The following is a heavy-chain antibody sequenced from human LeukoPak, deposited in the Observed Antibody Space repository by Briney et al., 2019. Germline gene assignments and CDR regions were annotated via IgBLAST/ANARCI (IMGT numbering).Heavy chain of an antibody. CDR3: ARGSGYSYGYVGGY. D-gene: IGHD5-18*01. Sequence: ASVKVSCKASGYTFTGYYMHWVRQAPGQGLEWMGWINPNSGCTNYAQKFQGRVTMTRDTSISTAYMELSRLRSDDTAVYYCARGSGYSYGYVGGYWGQGTLVTVSS. V-gene: IGHV1-2*02. CDR1: GYTFTGYY. CDR2: INPNSGCT. J-gene: IGHJ4*02.